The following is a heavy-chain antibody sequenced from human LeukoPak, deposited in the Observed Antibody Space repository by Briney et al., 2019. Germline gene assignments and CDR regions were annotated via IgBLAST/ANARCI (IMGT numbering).Heavy chain of an antibody. D-gene: IGHD6-13*01. J-gene: IGHJ4*02. CDR1: GFTFSSAW. V-gene: IGHV3-15*07. Sequence: PGGSPRLSCAASGFTFSSAWMNWVRQVPGKGLEWVGRIKSETDGGTTDYAAPVKGTFTISRDDSENTLYLQMNSLKTEDTAVYYCPRRSSAAGRQYFDYWGQGTLVTVSS. CDR3: PRRSSAAGRQYFDY. CDR2: IKSETDGGTT.